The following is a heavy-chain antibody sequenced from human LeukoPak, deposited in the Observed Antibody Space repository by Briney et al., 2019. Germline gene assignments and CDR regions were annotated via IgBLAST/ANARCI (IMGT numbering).Heavy chain of an antibody. V-gene: IGHV1-8*03. CDR3: ARDYGGNSGWFDP. J-gene: IGHJ5*02. CDR2: MNPNSGNT. Sequence: ASVKVSCKTSGYTFTSYDINWVRQATGQGLEWLGWMNPNSGNTGYAQKFQGRVTITRNTSISTAYMELSSLRSEDTAVYYCARDYGGNSGWFDPWGQGTLVTVSS. D-gene: IGHD4-23*01. CDR1: GYTFTSYD.